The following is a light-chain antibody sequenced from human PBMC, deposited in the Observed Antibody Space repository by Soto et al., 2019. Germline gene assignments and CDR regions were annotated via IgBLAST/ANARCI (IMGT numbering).Light chain of an antibody. CDR1: QSVGTY. J-gene: IGKJ5*01. V-gene: IGKV3-11*01. CDR3: QQRYNWPPIT. CDR2: DAS. Sequence: EIVLTQSPATLSLSPGERVTLSCRASQSVGTYLAWYQQKPGQAPRLLIYDASNRATGIPARFSGSGSGTDFTLTISSLEPEDFAVYYCQQRYNWPPITFGQGTRL.